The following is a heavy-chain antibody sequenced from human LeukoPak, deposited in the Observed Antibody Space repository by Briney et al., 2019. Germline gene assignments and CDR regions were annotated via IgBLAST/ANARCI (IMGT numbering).Heavy chain of an antibody. J-gene: IGHJ4*02. CDR2: IYYSGST. V-gene: IGHV4-59*12. CDR1: GGSISSYY. Sequence: SETLSLTCTVSGGSISSYYWSWIRQPPGKGPEWIGYIYYSGSTNYNPSLKSRVTISVDTSKNQFSLKLSSVTAADTAVYYCARDPEGHGYYFDYWGQGALVTVSS. CDR3: ARDPEGHGYYFDY. D-gene: IGHD3-3*01.